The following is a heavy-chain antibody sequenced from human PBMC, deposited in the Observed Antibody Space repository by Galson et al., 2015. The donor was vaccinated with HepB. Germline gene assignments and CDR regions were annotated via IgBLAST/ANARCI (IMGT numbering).Heavy chain of an antibody. J-gene: IGHJ2*01. CDR2: IWYDGSNK. D-gene: IGHD5-24*01. CDR1: GFTFSSYG. V-gene: IGHV3-33*01. Sequence: SLRLSCAASGFTFSSYGMHWVRQAPGKGLEWVAVIWYDGSNKYYADSVKGRFTISRDNSKNTLYLQMNSLRAEDTAVYYCARDSPFRDGYNGGVIYWYFDLWGRGTLVTVSS. CDR3: ARDSPFRDGYNGGVIYWYFDL.